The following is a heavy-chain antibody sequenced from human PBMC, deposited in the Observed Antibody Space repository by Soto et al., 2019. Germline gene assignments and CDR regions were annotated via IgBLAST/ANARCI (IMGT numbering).Heavy chain of an antibody. D-gene: IGHD7-27*01. J-gene: IGHJ4*02. Sequence: QVQLQESGPGLVKPSQTLSLTCTVSGGSISTVDYWWSWIRQSPDMGLEWIGHIYDGGRTYNNPSIESRVTMSVDTSKRQLYLTLSSVSAADTAVYYCARGPSGDKVDSWGQGTLVTVSS. CDR1: GGSISTVDYW. V-gene: IGHV4-30-4*01. CDR3: ARGPSGDKVDS. CDR2: IYDGGRT.